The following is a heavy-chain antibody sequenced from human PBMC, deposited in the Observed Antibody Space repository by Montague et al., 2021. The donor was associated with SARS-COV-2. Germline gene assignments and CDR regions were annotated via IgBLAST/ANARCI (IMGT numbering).Heavy chain of an antibody. CDR1: GFSLSTSGMC. J-gene: IGHJ3*02. Sequence: PALVKPTQTLTLTCTFSGFSLSTSGMCVSWIRQPPGKALEWLARLDWDDDTYYSTSLKTRLTISKDTSNYQVVLTLTNMDPVDTATYYCARIGFIDHRNAFDIWGQGTMVTVSS. V-gene: IGHV2-70*11. D-gene: IGHD1-14*01. CDR3: ARIGFIDHRNAFDI. CDR2: LDWDDDT.